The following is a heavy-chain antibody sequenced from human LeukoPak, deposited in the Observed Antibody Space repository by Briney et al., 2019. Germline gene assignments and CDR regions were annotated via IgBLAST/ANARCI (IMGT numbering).Heavy chain of an antibody. V-gene: IGHV1-69*01. Sequence: SVKVSCKASGGTFSSYAISWVRQAPGQGLEWMGGIIPIFGTANYAQKFQGRVTITAGESTSTAYMELSSLRSEDTAVYYCARNRDGYNYFWFDPWGQGTLVTVSS. J-gene: IGHJ5*02. CDR3: ARNRDGYNYFWFDP. D-gene: IGHD5-24*01. CDR1: GGTFSSYA. CDR2: IIPIFGTA.